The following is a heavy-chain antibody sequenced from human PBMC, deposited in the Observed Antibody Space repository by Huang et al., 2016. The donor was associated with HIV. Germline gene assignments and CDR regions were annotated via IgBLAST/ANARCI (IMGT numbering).Heavy chain of an antibody. D-gene: IGHD3-22*01. V-gene: IGHV4-39*01. CDR1: GGSISSSSYY. Sequence: QLQLQESGPGLVKPSETLSLTCTVSGGSISSSSYYWGWIRQPPGKGLEWIGTFYYSGSPYYNPSLKSRVTISGDTSKNQFSLKMISVTAADTAVYYCARQDYYDTSGAFDYWGQGTLVTVSS. J-gene: IGHJ4*02. CDR2: FYYSGSP. CDR3: ARQDYYDTSGAFDY.